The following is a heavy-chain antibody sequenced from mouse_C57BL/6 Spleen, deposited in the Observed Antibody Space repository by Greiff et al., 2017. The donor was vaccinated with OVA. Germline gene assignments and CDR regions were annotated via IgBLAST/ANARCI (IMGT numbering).Heavy chain of an antibody. D-gene: IGHD2-5*01. Sequence: VQLQQSGPELVKPGASVKISCKASGYAFSSSWMNWVKQRPGKGLEWIGRIYPGDGDTNYNGKFKGKATLTADKSSSTAYMQLSSLTSEDSAVYFCARGGSNNYAMDYWGQGTSVTVSS. J-gene: IGHJ4*01. CDR2: IYPGDGDT. V-gene: IGHV1-82*01. CDR3: ARGGSNNYAMDY. CDR1: GYAFSSSW.